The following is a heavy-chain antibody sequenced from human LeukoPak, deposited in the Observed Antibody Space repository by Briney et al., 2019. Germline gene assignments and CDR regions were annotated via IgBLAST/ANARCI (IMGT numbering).Heavy chain of an antibody. CDR2: INPNSGRT. V-gene: IGHV1-2*02. CDR1: GYSFTVYY. Sequence: ASVKVSCKASGYSFTVYYMHWVRQAPGQGLEWMGWINPNSGRTNYAQKFQGRVTMTRDTSISTAYMDLSSLRSDDTAVYYCARRSDNWFDPWGQGTLVTVSS. J-gene: IGHJ5*02. CDR3: ARRSDNWFDP.